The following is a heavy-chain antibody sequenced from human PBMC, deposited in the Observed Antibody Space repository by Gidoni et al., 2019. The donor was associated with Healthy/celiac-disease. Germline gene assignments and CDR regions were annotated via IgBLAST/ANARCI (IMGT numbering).Heavy chain of an antibody. V-gene: IGHV1-24*01. J-gene: IGHJ6*03. CDR1: GYTLTELS. D-gene: IGHD3-22*01. Sequence: QVQLVQSGAAVQKPGDSVKVSCKVSGYTLTELSMHWVRQAPGKGLEWMGGFDPEDGETIYAQKFQGRVTMTEDTSTDTAYMELSSLRSEDTAVYYCATISRGDYYYYYMDVWGKGTTVTVSS. CDR2: FDPEDGET. CDR3: ATISRGDYYYYYMDV.